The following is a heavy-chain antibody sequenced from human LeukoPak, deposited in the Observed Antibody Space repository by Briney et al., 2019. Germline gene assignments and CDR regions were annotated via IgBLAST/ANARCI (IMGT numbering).Heavy chain of an antibody. CDR3: ATLGYCSSTSCLHFDY. CDR1: GYTFTGYY. J-gene: IGHJ4*02. CDR2: INPNSGGT. Sequence: ASVKVSCKASGYTFTGYYMHWVRQAPGQGLEWMGRINPNSGGTNYAQKFQGRVTMTRDTSNSTAYMELSRLRSDDTAVYYCATLGYCSSTSCLHFDYWGQETLVTVSS. V-gene: IGHV1-2*06. D-gene: IGHD2-2*01.